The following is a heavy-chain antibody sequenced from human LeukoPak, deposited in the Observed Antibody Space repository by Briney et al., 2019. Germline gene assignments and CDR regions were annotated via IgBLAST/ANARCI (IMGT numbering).Heavy chain of an antibody. Sequence: PGGSLRLSCAASGFTFSSYGMHWVRQAPGKGLEWVAFIRYDESNKYYAEPVKGRFTIARDNSKNTLYLQMNSLRAEDMALYYCAKDINSRYKGLLVGFDLWGRGTLVTVSS. CDR2: IRYDESNK. D-gene: IGHD1-14*01. CDR3: AKDINSRYKGLLVGFDL. V-gene: IGHV3-30*02. CDR1: GFTFSSYG. J-gene: IGHJ2*01.